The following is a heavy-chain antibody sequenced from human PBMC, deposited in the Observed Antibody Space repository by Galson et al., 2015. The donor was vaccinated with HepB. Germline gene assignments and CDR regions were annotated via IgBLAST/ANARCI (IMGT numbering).Heavy chain of an antibody. Sequence: SLRLSCAASGFTFSSYSMNWVRQAPGKGLEWVSYISSSSSTIYYADSVKGRFTISRDNAKNSLYLQMNSLRDEDTAVYYCARDGGMTTVTTWWVVDGMDVWGQGTTVTVSS. J-gene: IGHJ6*02. CDR3: ARDGGMTTVTTWWVVDGMDV. CDR1: GFTFSSYS. V-gene: IGHV3-48*02. CDR2: ISSSSSTI. D-gene: IGHD4-11*01.